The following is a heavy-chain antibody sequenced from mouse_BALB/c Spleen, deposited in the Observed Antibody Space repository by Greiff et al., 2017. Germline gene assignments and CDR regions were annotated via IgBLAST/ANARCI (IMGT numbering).Heavy chain of an antibody. CDR3: ARRGQLGLRMPFDY. J-gene: IGHJ2*01. CDR2: ISSGGSYT. Sequence: EVKLVESGGDLVKPGGSLKLSCAASGFTFSSYGMSWVRQTPDKRLEWVATISSGGSYTYYPDSVKGRFTISRDNAKNTLYLQMSSLKSEDTAMYYCARRGQLGLRMPFDYWGQGTTLTVSS. V-gene: IGHV5-6*01. CDR1: GFTFSSYG. D-gene: IGHD3-2*01.